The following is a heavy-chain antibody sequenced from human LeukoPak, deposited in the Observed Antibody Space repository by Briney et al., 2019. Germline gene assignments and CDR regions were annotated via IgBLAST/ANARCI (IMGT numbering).Heavy chain of an antibody. Sequence: SETLSLTCAVYGGSFSGYYWSWIRQPPGKGLEWIGEINHSGSTNYNPSLKSRVTISVDTSKNQFSLKLSSVTAADTAVYYCARRTAMVLYYYYYGMDVWGQGTTVTVSS. CDR1: GGSFSGYY. V-gene: IGHV4-34*01. CDR3: ARRTAMVLYYYYYGMDV. D-gene: IGHD5-18*01. CDR2: INHSGST. J-gene: IGHJ6*02.